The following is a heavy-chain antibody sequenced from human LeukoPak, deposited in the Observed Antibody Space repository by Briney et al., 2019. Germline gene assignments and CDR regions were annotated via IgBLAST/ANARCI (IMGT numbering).Heavy chain of an antibody. CDR3: AKDPYDFWSGYPRPIYFDY. D-gene: IGHD3-3*01. V-gene: IGHV3-23*01. CDR2: ISGSGGST. Sequence: GGSLRLSCAASGFTFSSYAMSWFSQAPGKGREWVSAISGSGGSTYYADSVKGRFTISRDNSKNTLYLQMNSLRAEDTAVYYCAKDPYDFWSGYPRPIYFDYWGQGTLVTVSS. CDR1: GFTFSSYA. J-gene: IGHJ4*02.